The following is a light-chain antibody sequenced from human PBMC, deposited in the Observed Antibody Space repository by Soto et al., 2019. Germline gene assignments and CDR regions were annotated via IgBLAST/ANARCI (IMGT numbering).Light chain of an antibody. CDR2: GTS. V-gene: IGKV3D-15*01. CDR1: QRTANSY. CDR3: QQYSSSPS. J-gene: IGKJ5*01. Sequence: VTHSPAVLSVSPGESATLTCRTSQRTANSYFAWSQQKPGQAPRLLIYGTSSRAAGVPARFSGSGSGTEFTLTFGSLQSEDFAVYYCQQYSSSPSFGQGTRLAI.